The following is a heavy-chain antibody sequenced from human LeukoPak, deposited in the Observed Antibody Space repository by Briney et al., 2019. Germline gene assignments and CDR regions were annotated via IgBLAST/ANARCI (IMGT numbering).Heavy chain of an antibody. Sequence: PSETLSLTCTVSGGSVTRDNYYWTWIRQPPGKGLEWIGSIYYSGSTYYNPSLKSRVTISVDTSKNQFSLKLSSVTAADTAVYYCARHKVRGWELRGAFDIWGQGTMVTVSS. CDR2: IYYSGST. CDR1: GGSVTRDNYY. J-gene: IGHJ3*02. V-gene: IGHV4-39*01. D-gene: IGHD1-26*01. CDR3: ARHKVRGWELRGAFDI.